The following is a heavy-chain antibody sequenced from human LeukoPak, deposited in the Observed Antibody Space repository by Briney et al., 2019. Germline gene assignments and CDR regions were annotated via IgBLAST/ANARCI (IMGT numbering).Heavy chain of an antibody. CDR3: ARSTTVTTSWYFQH. V-gene: IGHV1-18*01. CDR1: GYTFTSYG. J-gene: IGHJ1*01. CDR2: ISAYNGNT. D-gene: IGHD4-17*01. Sequence: GASVKVSCKASGYTFTSYGISWVRQAPGQGLEWMGWISAYNGNTNYAQKFQGRVTMTRNTSISTAYMELSSLRSEDTAVYYCARSTTVTTSWYFQHWGQGTLVTVYS.